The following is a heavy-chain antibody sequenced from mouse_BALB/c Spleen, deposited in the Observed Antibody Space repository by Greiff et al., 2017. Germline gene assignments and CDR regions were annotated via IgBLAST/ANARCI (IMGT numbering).Heavy chain of an antibody. V-gene: IGHV5-17*02. Sequence: EVQVVESGGGLVQPGGSRKLSCAASGFTFSSFGMHWVRQAPEKGLEWVAYISSGSSTIYYADTVKGRFTISRDNPKNTLFLQMTSLRSEDTAMYYCARTYDYDGMDYWGQGTSVTVSS. CDR3: ARTYDYDGMDY. D-gene: IGHD2-4*01. CDR2: ISSGSSTI. CDR1: GFTFSSFG. J-gene: IGHJ4*01.